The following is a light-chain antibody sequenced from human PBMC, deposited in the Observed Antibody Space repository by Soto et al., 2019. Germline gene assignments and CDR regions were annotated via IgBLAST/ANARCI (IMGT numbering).Light chain of an antibody. J-gene: IGLJ1*01. Sequence: QSVLTQPPSASGSPGQSVTISCTGTSSDVGGYNYVSWYQQHPGKAPKLMIYEVSERPSGVPDRFSGSKSSNTASLTVSGHQAEDEADYYCSSYAGSNNFVFGTGTKVTVL. CDR1: SSDVGGYNY. CDR2: EVS. CDR3: SSYAGSNNFV. V-gene: IGLV2-8*01.